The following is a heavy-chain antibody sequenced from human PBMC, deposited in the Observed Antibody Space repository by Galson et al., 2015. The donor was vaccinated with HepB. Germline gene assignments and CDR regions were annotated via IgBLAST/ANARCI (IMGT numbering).Heavy chain of an antibody. Sequence: SLRLSCAASGFTFSSSAMHWVRQAPGKGLEWVAVISHDGNNKNHVDSVKGRFTISRDNSKNTLYLQMNSLRAEDTGVYYCARAQRSRFKYIGSWPYYFDYWGQGTLVTVSS. J-gene: IGHJ4*02. CDR1: GFTFSSSA. CDR3: ARAQRSRFKYIGSWPYYFDY. V-gene: IGHV3-30*03. CDR2: ISHDGNNK. D-gene: IGHD6-13*01.